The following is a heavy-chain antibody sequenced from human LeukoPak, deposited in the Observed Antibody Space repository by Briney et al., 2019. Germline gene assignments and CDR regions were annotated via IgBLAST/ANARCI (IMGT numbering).Heavy chain of an antibody. Sequence: GGSLRLSCAASGFTFSSYEMNWVRQAPGKGLEWVSYISSSGSTIYYADSVKGRFTISRDNAKNSLYLQMNSLRAEDTAVYHCARDPASYYYGSGSYFGYYYYGMDVWGKGTTVTVSS. CDR2: ISSSGSTI. CDR3: ARDPASYYYGSGSYFGYYYYGMDV. J-gene: IGHJ6*04. V-gene: IGHV3-48*03. D-gene: IGHD3-10*01. CDR1: GFTFSSYE.